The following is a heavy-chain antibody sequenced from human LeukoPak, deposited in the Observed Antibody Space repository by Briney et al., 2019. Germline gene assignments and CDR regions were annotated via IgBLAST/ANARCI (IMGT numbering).Heavy chain of an antibody. CDR2: ISYDGSNK. J-gene: IGHJ4*02. V-gene: IGHV3-30*04. D-gene: IGHD3-10*01. Sequence: PGGSLRLSCAASGFTFSSYAMHWVRQAPGKGLEWVAVISYDGSNKYYADSVKGRFTISRDNSKNTVHLQMNSLRPGDTAVYHCTKDQSILWFAFDYWGQGALVTVSS. CDR3: TKDQSILWFAFDY. CDR1: GFTFSSYA.